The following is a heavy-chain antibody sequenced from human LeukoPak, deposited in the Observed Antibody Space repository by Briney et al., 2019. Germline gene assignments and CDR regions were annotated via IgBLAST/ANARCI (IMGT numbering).Heavy chain of an antibody. D-gene: IGHD6-19*01. J-gene: IGHJ4*02. Sequence: GGSLRLSCVASGFTVSSNYMNWVRQAPGKGLEWVANIKRDGSEKYYVDSVKGRFTISRDNAKNSLDLQMNSLRVEDTAVYYCARLGPASSGWPESFDYWGQGTLVTVSS. V-gene: IGHV3-7*03. CDR3: ARLGPASSGWPESFDY. CDR1: GFTVSSNY. CDR2: IKRDGSEK.